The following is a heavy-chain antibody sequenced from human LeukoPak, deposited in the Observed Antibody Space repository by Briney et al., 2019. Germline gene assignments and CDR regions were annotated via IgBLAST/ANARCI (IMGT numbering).Heavy chain of an antibody. CDR2: ISSSCSYI. Sequence: AESLTLSCAASGFTFSSHSMNWVRQAPGQGMDWVSFISSSCSYIHYADSVKGRLTISRDNATNSLYLQKNSLRAEATAVYYCARITRWGSGWESDYWGQGTLVTVSS. J-gene: IGHJ4*02. V-gene: IGHV3-21*01. CDR1: GFTFSSHS. D-gene: IGHD6-19*01. CDR3: ARITRWGSGWESDY.